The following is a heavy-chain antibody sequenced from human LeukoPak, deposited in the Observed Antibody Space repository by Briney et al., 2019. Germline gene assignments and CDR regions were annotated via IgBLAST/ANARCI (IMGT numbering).Heavy chain of an antibody. V-gene: IGHV4-59*01. D-gene: IGHD3-22*01. CDR3: ARAAGVDYDSSGYHDY. J-gene: IGHJ4*02. Sequence: SETLSLTCTVSGGSISSYYWSWIRQPPGKGLEWLGYIYYSGSTNYNPSLKSRVTISVDTSKNQSSLKLSSVTAADTAVYYCARAAGVDYDSSGYHDYWGQGTLVTVSS. CDR2: IYYSGST. CDR1: GGSISSYY.